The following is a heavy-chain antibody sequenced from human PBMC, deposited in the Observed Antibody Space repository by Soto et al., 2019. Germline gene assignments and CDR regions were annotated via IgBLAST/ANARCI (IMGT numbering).Heavy chain of an antibody. Sequence: GGSLRLSCAASGFTFSSYSMNWVRQAPGKGLEWVSYISSSSSTIYYADSVKGRFTIFRDNAKNSLYLQMNSLRDEDTAVYYCARPRLPGIAAAGINHYWGQGTLVTVSS. D-gene: IGHD6-13*01. V-gene: IGHV3-48*02. J-gene: IGHJ4*02. CDR3: ARPRLPGIAAAGINHY. CDR2: ISSSSSTI. CDR1: GFTFSSYS.